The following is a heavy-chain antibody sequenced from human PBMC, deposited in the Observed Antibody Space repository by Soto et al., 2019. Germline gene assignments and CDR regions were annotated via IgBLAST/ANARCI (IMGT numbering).Heavy chain of an antibody. CDR3: PRVALPSTRSFYHAMDV. V-gene: IGHV4-59*01. CDR1: GGSMSGYY. Sequence: PSETLSLTCTVSGGSMSGYYWRWVRPPPGQGLEWIGYVYYSGGSKYNPFLKRRVSVSADTSKHRFSLTLRSVTAEDTAVYYCPRVALPSTRSFYHAMDVSDRRTTIAVAS. J-gene: IGHJ6*03. D-gene: IGHD3-3*02. CDR2: VYYSGGS.